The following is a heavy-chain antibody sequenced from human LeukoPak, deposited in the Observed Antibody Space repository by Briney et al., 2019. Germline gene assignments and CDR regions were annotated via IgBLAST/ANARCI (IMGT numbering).Heavy chain of an antibody. V-gene: IGHV3-48*04. CDR1: GLTFSKYS. Sequence: GGSLRLSCAASGLTFSKYSMTWVRQAPGKGLEWVSFIDTSSSIMYYTDSVKGRFTISRDNAKNSLYLQMNSLKVEDTAIYYCARDNWVDCWGQGTLDTVSS. CDR3: ARDNWVDC. CDR2: IDTSSSIM. J-gene: IGHJ5*01.